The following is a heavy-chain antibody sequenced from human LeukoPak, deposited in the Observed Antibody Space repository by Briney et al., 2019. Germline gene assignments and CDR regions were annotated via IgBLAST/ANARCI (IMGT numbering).Heavy chain of an antibody. CDR3: ATTAPIAVAGTGYDY. D-gene: IGHD6-19*01. J-gene: IGHJ4*02. CDR1: GYSISSGYY. Sequence: SETLSLTCAVSGYSISSGYYWGWIRQPPGKGLEGIGRIYHSGSTYYNPSLKSRGTISVDTSKNQSSLKLSSVTAADTAVYYCATTAPIAVAGTGYDYWGQGTLVTVSS. V-gene: IGHV4-38-2*01. CDR2: IYHSGST.